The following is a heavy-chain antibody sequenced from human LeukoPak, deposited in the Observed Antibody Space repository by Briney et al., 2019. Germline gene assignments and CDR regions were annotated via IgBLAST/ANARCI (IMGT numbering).Heavy chain of an antibody. CDR2: IIPILGIA. V-gene: IGHV1-69*04. J-gene: IGHJ3*02. CDR1: GGTCSSYA. CDR3: ARGNYDSSGPSDAFDI. Sequence: SVKVSCKASGGTCSSYAISWVRQAPGQGLEWMGRIIPILGIANYAQKFQGRVTITADKSTSTAYMELSSLRSEDTAVYYCARGNYDSSGPSDAFDIWGQGTMVTVSS. D-gene: IGHD3-22*01.